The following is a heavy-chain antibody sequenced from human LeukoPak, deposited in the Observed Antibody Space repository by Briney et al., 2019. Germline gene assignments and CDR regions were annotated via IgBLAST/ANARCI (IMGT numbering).Heavy chain of an antibody. CDR2: ISAYNGNT. V-gene: IGHV1-18*01. J-gene: IGHJ5*02. CDR3: ARAISGYCSGGSCYNWFDP. D-gene: IGHD2-15*01. CDR1: GYTFTSYG. Sequence: VASVKVSCKASGYTFTSYGISWVRQAPGQGLEWMGWISAYNGNTNYAQKLQGRVTMTTDTSTSTAYMELRSLRSDDTAVYYCARAISGYCSGGSCYNWFDPWGQGTLVTVSS.